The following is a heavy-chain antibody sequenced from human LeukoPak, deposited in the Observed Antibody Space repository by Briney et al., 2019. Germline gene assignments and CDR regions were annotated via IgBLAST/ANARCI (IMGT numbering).Heavy chain of an antibody. Sequence: GESLKISCKGSGYNFNTYWVAWVRQLPGKGLEWMGIIRPVNSDMRYSPSFQGQVTISADRSINTAYLQWSSLKASDTAMYYRASRPFETTVVPWDFYWGQGTQVTVSS. CDR3: ASRPFETTVVPWDFY. V-gene: IGHV5-51*01. CDR2: IRPVNSDM. CDR1: GYNFNTYW. D-gene: IGHD4-23*01. J-gene: IGHJ4*02.